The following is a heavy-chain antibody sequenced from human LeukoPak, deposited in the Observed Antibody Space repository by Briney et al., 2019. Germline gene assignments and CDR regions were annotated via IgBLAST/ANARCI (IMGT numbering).Heavy chain of an antibody. V-gene: IGHV3-30*18. J-gene: IGHJ3*02. Sequence: GGSLRLSCAASGFTFSSYGMHWVRQAPGKGLEWVAVISYDGSNKYYADSVKGRFTISRDNSKNTLYLQMNSLRAEDTAVYYCAKDIWDSSGWYGGAFDIWGQGTMVTVSS. CDR3: AKDIWDSSGWYGGAFDI. D-gene: IGHD6-19*01. CDR1: GFTFSSYG. CDR2: ISYDGSNK.